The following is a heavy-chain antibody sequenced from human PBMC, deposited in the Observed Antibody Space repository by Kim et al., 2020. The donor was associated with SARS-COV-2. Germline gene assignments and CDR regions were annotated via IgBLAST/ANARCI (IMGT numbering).Heavy chain of an antibody. D-gene: IGHD3-10*01. J-gene: IGHJ4*02. CDR3: ARDPYGSGSYYDYFDY. Sequence: KFQGRVTITADESTSTAYMELSSLRSEDTAVYYCARDPYGSGSYYDYFDYWGQGTLVTVSS. V-gene: IGHV1-69*01.